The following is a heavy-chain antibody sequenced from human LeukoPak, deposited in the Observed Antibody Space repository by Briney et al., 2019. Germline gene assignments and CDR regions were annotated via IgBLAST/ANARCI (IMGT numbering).Heavy chain of an antibody. CDR2: IIPIFGTA. J-gene: IGHJ5*02. V-gene: IGHV1-69*13. D-gene: IGHD5-24*01. Sequence: SVKVSCKASGGTFSSYAISWVRQAPGQGLEWMGGIIPIFGTANYAQKFQGRVTITADESTSTAYMELSSLRSEDTAVYYCARDNSVRDEAWWFNPWGQGTLVTVSS. CDR3: ARDNSVRDEAWWFNP. CDR1: GGTFSSYA.